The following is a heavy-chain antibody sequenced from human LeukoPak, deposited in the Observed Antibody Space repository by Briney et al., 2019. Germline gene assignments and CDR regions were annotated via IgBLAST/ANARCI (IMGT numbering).Heavy chain of an antibody. CDR2: IYPGDSDT. J-gene: IGHJ4*02. V-gene: IGHV5-51*01. D-gene: IGHD6-6*01. CDR3: ARQARYSSSADRDY. CDR1: GYSFTSYW. Sequence: GESLKIPCQGSGYSFTSYWIGWVRQLPGKGLEWMGIIYPGDSDTRYSPPFQGQVTISADKSISTAYLQWSSLKASDTAMYYCARQARYSSSADRDYWGQGTLVTVSS.